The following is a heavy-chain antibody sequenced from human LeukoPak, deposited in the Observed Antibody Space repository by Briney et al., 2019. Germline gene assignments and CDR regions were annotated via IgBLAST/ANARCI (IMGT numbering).Heavy chain of an antibody. J-gene: IGHJ4*02. CDR3: ARKLIAARTYSFDY. CDR2: IRYDGSNK. D-gene: IGHD6-13*01. V-gene: IGHV3-30*02. CDR1: GFTFSSYG. Sequence: GGSLGLSCAASGFTFSSYGMHWVRQAPGKGLEWVAFIRYDGSNKYYADSVKGRFTISRDKSKNTLYLQMNSLRAEDTAVYYCARKLIAARTYSFDYWGQGTLVTVSS.